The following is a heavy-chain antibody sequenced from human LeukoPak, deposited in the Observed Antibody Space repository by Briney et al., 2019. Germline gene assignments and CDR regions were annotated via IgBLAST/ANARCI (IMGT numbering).Heavy chain of an antibody. Sequence: GGSLRLSCASSGFTFSSYGMHWVRQAPGKGLEWVTFIRYDGSNKYYADSVKGRFTISRDNAKNSLYLQMNSLRAEDTAVYYCARVYDYGDYGRFDYWGQGTLVTVSS. D-gene: IGHD4-17*01. CDR2: IRYDGSNK. V-gene: IGHV3-30*02. J-gene: IGHJ4*02. CDR3: ARVYDYGDYGRFDY. CDR1: GFTFSSYG.